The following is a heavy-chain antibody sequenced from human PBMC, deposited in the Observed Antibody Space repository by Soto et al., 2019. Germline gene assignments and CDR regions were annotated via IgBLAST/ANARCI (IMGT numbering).Heavy chain of an antibody. D-gene: IGHD2-15*01. CDR3: AKDTRVTYCSGGSCYYFYYMDV. CDR2: TSYDVSDK. V-gene: IGHV3-30*18. CDR1: GLTFSSYV. J-gene: IGHJ6*03. Sequence: QVQLVESGGGVVQPGRSLRLSCAASGLTFSSYVMHWVRQAPGKGLEWVAVTSYDVSDKYYADSVKGRFTISRDNSKNALYLQMNSLRAEDTAVYYCAKDTRVTYCSGGSCYYFYYMDVWGKGTTVTVSS.